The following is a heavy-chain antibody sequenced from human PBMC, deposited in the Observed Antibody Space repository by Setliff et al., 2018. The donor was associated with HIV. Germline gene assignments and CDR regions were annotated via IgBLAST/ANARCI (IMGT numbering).Heavy chain of an antibody. V-gene: IGHV3-30*02. CDR3: ARIYNYVWGTYRNFDY. D-gene: IGHD3-16*02. CDR2: IRFDGSNK. CDR1: GFTFSTFG. J-gene: IGHJ4*02. Sequence: PGESLKISCAASGFTFSTFGLHWVRQAPGKGLEWVAFIRFDGSNKYYADSVKGRFTISRDNSKNTQYLQMNSLRAEDTAVYYCARIYNYVWGTYRNFDYWGQGTLVTVSS.